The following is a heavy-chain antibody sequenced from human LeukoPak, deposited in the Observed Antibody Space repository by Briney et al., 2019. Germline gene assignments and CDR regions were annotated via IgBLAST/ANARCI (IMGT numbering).Heavy chain of an antibody. J-gene: IGHJ4*02. CDR1: RGTFTSYA. V-gene: IGHV1-69*17. CDR2: IIPIFGIA. D-gene: IGHD3-22*01. Sequence: PVEVSCKASRGTFTSYAISWVRQAPGQGLEWMGGIIPIFGIANYAQKFQGRVTITADKSTSKAYMELSSLRSEDTAVYCCARDRGHAYDSSGYFDYWGQGTLVTVSS. CDR3: ARDRGHAYDSSGYFDY.